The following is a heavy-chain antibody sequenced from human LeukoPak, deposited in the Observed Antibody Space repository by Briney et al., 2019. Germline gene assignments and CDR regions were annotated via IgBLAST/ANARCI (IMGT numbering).Heavy chain of an antibody. J-gene: IGHJ3*02. D-gene: IGHD5-12*01. CDR1: GGSISSYY. CDR2: IYYSGST. V-gene: IGHV4-59*08. Sequence: SETLSLTCTVSGGSISSYYWSWIRQPPGKGLEWIGYIYYSGSTYYNPSLKSRVTISVDTSKNHFSLKLSSVTAADTAIYYCARPGYSGYDLAAFDIWGQGTMVTVSS. CDR3: ARPGYSGYDLAAFDI.